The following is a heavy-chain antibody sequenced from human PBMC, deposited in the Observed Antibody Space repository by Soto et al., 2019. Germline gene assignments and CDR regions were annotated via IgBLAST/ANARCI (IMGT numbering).Heavy chain of an antibody. CDR1: GGSISSGGYY. J-gene: IGHJ6*02. D-gene: IGHD3-3*01. CDR2: IYYSGST. V-gene: IGHV4-31*03. CDR3: ARGLSITLFPGSYYGMDD. Sequence: SETLSLTYTVSGGSISSGGYYWSWILQHPWKGLEWIGYIYYSGSTYYNPSLKSRVTISVDTYKNQFSLKLSSVTAADTAVYYWARGLSITLFPGSYYGMDDWGQGTTVTVSS.